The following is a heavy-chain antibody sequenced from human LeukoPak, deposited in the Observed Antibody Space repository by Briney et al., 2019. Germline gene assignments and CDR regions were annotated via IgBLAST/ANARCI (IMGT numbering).Heavy chain of an antibody. CDR1: GFSLSTSGMR. V-gene: IGHV2-70*04. J-gene: IGHJ4*02. Sequence: GPALVKPTQTLTLTCTFSGFSLSTSGMRVSWIRQPPGKALEWLARIDWDDDKFYNTSLKTRLTIYKDTSKNQVVLTMTNMDPVDTATYYCVTAAGTWEFDYWGQGTLVTVSS. CDR2: IDWDDDK. CDR3: VTAAGTWEFDY. D-gene: IGHD6-13*01.